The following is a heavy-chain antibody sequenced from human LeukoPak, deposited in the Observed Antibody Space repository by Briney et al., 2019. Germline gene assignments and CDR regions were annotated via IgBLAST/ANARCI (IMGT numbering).Heavy chain of an antibody. CDR3: ARHIGGGIEDMDV. CDR2: IYVTGST. Sequence: SETLSLTCIVSGGSIGTYYWSWIRQSPGKGLEGIGYIYVTGSTRYNPYLQSRVTISVDTSRNQFFLKMSSVTAADTAVYHCARHIGGGIEDMDVWGTGTKVTVSS. CDR1: GGSIGTYY. J-gene: IGHJ6*03. V-gene: IGHV4-59*08. D-gene: IGHD3-16*02.